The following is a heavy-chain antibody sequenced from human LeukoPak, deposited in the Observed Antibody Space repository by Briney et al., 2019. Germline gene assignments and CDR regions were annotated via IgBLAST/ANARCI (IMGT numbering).Heavy chain of an antibody. Sequence: GGSLRLSCAVSGFTFSSYAMSWVRQAPGKGLEWVSAISGSGGSTYYADSVKGRFTISRDNSKNTLYLQMNSLRAEDTAVYYCAKVFRGRDSSSSAWFVWYFDYWGQGTLVTVSS. CDR3: AKVFRGRDSSSSAWFVWYFDY. CDR1: GFTFSSYA. V-gene: IGHV3-23*01. J-gene: IGHJ4*02. CDR2: ISGSGGST. D-gene: IGHD6-6*01.